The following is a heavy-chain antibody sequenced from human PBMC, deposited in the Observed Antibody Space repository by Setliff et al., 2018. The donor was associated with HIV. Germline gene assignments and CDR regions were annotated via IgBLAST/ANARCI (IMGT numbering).Heavy chain of an antibody. CDR1: GYKFSSYW. CDR3: ARLPNAATYQSYYMDV. D-gene: IGHD2-15*01. CDR2: IYPGDSDT. Sequence: GESLKISCKGSGYKFSSYWIGWVRQMPGKGLEWMGIIYPGDSDTRYSPSFRGQVTISADKSTNTAYLQWTGLKASDTAMYYCARLPNAATYQSYYMDVWGEGTTVTVSS. V-gene: IGHV5-51*01. J-gene: IGHJ6*03.